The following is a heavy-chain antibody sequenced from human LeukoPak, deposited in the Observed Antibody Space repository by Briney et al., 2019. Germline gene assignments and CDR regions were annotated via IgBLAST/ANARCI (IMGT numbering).Heavy chain of an antibody. CDR2: ISSSSSTI. CDR3: ARGLQDGDYSYYGMDV. Sequence: GGSLRLSCAASGFTFSSYSMNWVRQAPGKGLEWVSYISSSSSTIYYADSVKGRFTISRDNAKNSLYLQMNSLRAEDTAVYYCARGLQDGDYSYYGMDVWGQGTTVTVSS. J-gene: IGHJ6*02. D-gene: IGHD4-17*01. CDR1: GFTFSSYS. V-gene: IGHV3-48*04.